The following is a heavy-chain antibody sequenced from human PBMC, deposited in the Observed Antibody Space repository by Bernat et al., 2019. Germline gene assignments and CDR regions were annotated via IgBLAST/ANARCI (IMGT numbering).Heavy chain of an antibody. Sequence: QVQLVESGGGVVQPGRSLRLSCAASGFTFSSYAMHWVRQAPGKGLEWVAVISYDGSNKYYADSVKGRFTISRDNSKNTLYLQMNSLRAEDTAVYYCAGDGRRFLEWLSIGYWGQGTLVTVSS. CDR2: ISYDGSNK. V-gene: IGHV3-30-3*01. CDR1: GFTFSSYA. D-gene: IGHD3-3*01. J-gene: IGHJ4*02. CDR3: AGDGRRFLEWLSIGY.